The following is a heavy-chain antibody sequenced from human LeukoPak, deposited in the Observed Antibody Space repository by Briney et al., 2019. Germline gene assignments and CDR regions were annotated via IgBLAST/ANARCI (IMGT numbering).Heavy chain of an antibody. D-gene: IGHD6-6*01. CDR3: ARDTHGVAARPWSVYYYYMDV. J-gene: IGHJ6*03. Sequence: EASVKVSCKASGYTFTGYYMHWVRQAPGQGLEWMGWINPNSGGTNYAQKFQGRVTMTRDTSISTAYMELSRLRSDDTAVYYCARDTHGVAARPWSVYYYYMDVWGKGTTVTVSS. V-gene: IGHV1-2*02. CDR2: INPNSGGT. CDR1: GYTFTGYY.